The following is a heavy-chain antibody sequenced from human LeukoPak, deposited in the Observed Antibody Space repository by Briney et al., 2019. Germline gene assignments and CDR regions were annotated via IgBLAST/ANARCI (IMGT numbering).Heavy chain of an antibody. CDR2: ISSSSSYI. CDR3: AKSPIPGGYSYGSLFDY. J-gene: IGHJ4*02. Sequence: GGSLRLSCAASGFTFSSYSMNWVRQAPGKGLEWVSSISSSSSYIYYADSVKGRFTISRDNSKNSLYLQMNSLRTEDTALYYCAKSPIPGGYSYGSLFDYWGQGTLVTVSS. V-gene: IGHV3-21*04. D-gene: IGHD5-18*01. CDR1: GFTFSSYS.